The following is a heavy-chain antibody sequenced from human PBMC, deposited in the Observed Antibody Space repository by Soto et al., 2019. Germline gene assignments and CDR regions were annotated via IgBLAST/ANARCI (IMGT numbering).Heavy chain of an antibody. D-gene: IGHD3-10*01. J-gene: IGHJ6*02. Sequence: SQTLSLTCAISGDSVSSNSAAWNWVRQSPSRGLEWLGRTYYRSKWNNDYAVSVKRRITINPDTSKNQFSLQLNSVTPEDTAVYYCARWGGTMVRGVLTDYYYYYGMDVWGQGTTVTVSS. CDR1: GDSVSSNSAA. CDR3: ARWGGTMVRGVLTDYYYYYGMDV. CDR2: TYYRSKWNN. V-gene: IGHV6-1*01.